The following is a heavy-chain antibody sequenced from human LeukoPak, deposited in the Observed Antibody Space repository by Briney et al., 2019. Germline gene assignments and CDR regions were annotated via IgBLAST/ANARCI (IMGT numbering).Heavy chain of an antibody. D-gene: IGHD6-19*01. J-gene: IGHJ5*02. CDR3: AKDHSSGWHERGTWFDP. V-gene: IGHV3-30*18. CDR2: IWYGGSNK. Sequence: GRSLRLSCAASGFTFSSYGMHWVRQAPGKGLEWVAVIWYGGSNKYYADSVKGRFTISRDNSKNTLYLQMNSLRAEDSAVYYCAKDHSSGWHERGTWFDPWGQGTLVTVSS. CDR1: GFTFSSYG.